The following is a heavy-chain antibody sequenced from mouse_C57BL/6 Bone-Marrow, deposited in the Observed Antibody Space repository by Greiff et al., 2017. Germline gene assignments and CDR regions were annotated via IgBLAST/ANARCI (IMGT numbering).Heavy chain of an antibody. V-gene: IGHV1-81*01. CDR2: IYPRSGNT. J-gene: IGHJ3*01. D-gene: IGHD1-1*01. Sequence: VQLVESGAELARPGASVKLSCKASGYTFTSYGISWVKQRTGQGLEWIGEIYPRSGNTYYNEKFKGKATLTADRSSSKAYMALRSLTSEDSAVYFCARGGYGSSYAWFAYWGQGTLVTVSA. CDR1: GYTFTSYG. CDR3: ARGGYGSSYAWFAY.